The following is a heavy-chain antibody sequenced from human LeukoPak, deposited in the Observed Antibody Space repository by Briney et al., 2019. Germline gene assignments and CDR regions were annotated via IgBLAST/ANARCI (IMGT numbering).Heavy chain of an antibody. CDR2: INTNNGNT. CDR3: AREGCFGDCYLFHY. CDR1: GYTFSSLG. J-gene: IGHJ4*02. D-gene: IGHD2-21*02. Sequence: AASVKVSCKASGYTFSSLGISWVRQAPGQGLEWMGWINTNNGNTYYAQKFQGRVTMTTDTSTSTAYMELRSLRSDDTAIYYCAREGCFGDCYLFHYWGQGTLVTVSS. V-gene: IGHV1-18*01.